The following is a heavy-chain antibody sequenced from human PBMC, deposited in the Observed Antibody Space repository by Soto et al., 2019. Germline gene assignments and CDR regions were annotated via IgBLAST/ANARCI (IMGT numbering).Heavy chain of an antibody. Sequence: EVQLLESGGGLVRFGGSLRLSCAASGFTFNNYAMTWVRQPPGKGLEWVSAISGSGDATFYADSVRGRFTISRDNSKSTLYLQMNSLSAEDTAVYFCAKDLRAPATKNFDYWGQGTLVTVSS. V-gene: IGHV3-23*01. CDR2: ISGSGDAT. CDR3: AKDLRAPATKNFDY. J-gene: IGHJ4*02. CDR1: GFTFNNYA. D-gene: IGHD6-25*01.